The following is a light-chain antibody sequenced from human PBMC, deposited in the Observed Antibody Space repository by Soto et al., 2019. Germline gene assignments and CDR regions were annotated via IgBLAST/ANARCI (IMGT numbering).Light chain of an antibody. Sequence: DIHMTHSPSTLSACVGDRVTIACRASQRISSRLAWYQQKPGKAPKLLIYKASSLESGVPSRFSGSGSGTEFTLTISSLQPDDFATYYCQQYHDYWTCGQGNKGAIK. V-gene: IGKV1-5*03. CDR2: KAS. J-gene: IGKJ1*01. CDR1: QRISSR. CDR3: QQYHDYWT.